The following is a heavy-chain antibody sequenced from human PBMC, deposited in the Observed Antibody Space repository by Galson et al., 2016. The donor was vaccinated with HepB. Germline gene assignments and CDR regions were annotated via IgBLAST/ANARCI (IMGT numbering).Heavy chain of an antibody. Sequence: TLSLTCTVSGGSISSAGYYWSWIRQHPGKGLDWIGYIYYSGSTYYNPSLKSRVIISVDKSKSQVSLKLSSVTAADTAVYYCARTIAGAGIYKYSAMDVWGQGATVIVSS. CDR2: IYYSGST. CDR1: GGSISSAGYY. J-gene: IGHJ6*02. V-gene: IGHV4-31*03. CDR3: ARTIAGAGIYKYSAMDV. D-gene: IGHD6-19*01.